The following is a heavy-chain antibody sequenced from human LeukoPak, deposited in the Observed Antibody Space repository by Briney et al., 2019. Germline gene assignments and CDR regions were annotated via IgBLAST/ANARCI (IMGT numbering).Heavy chain of an antibody. D-gene: IGHD3-22*01. Sequence: LGASVKVSCKASGYTFTSYYMHWVRQAPGQGLEWMGIINPSGGSTSYAQKFQGRVTMTRNTSISTAYMELSSLRSEDTAVYYCARAKTSITMIVVSYYYYMDVWGKGTTVTISS. CDR1: GYTFTSYY. J-gene: IGHJ6*03. V-gene: IGHV1-46*01. CDR3: ARAKTSITMIVVSYYYYMDV. CDR2: INPSGGST.